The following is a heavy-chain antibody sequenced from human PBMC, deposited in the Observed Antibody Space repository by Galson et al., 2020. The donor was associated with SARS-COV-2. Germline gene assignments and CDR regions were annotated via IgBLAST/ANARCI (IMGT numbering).Heavy chain of an antibody. CDR3: ARGYCSGGSCYHGFDP. CDR2: IYYSWST. CDR1: GGSISSSSYY. V-gene: IGHV4-39*07. D-gene: IGHD2-15*01. J-gene: IGHJ5*02. Sequence: SETLSLTCTVSGGSISSSSYYWGWIRQPPGKGLEWIGRIYYSWSTYYNPSLKSRVTISVDTSKNQFSLKLSSVTAADTAVYYCARGYCSGGSCYHGFDPWGQGTLVTVSS.